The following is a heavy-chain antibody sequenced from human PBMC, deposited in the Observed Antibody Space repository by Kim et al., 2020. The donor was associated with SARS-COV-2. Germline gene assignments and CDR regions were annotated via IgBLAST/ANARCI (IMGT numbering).Heavy chain of an antibody. J-gene: IGHJ4*02. Sequence: THYNPTLKRRVTISVDTSKYQCSLKLSSVTAADTAVYYCARARAGNQIDYWGQGTLVTVSS. V-gene: IGHV4-59*01. CDR3: ARARAGNQIDY. D-gene: IGHD6-19*01. CDR2: T.